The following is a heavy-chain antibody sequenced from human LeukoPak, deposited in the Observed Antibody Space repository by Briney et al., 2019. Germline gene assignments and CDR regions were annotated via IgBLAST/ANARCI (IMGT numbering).Heavy chain of an antibody. Sequence: SQTLSLTCAISGDSVSSNSAAWNWLRQSPSRGLEWLGRTYYRSKRYSDYGASVRGRITINPDTSKNQFSLQLNSVTPEDTAVYYCARDPSPLDTAMVAFDYWGQGTLVTVSS. D-gene: IGHD5-18*01. CDR1: GDSVSSNSAA. J-gene: IGHJ4*02. CDR2: TYYRSKRYS. V-gene: IGHV6-1*01. CDR3: ARDPSPLDTAMVAFDY.